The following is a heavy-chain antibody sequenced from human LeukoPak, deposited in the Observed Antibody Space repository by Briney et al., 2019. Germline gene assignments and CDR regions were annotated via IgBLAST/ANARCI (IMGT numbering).Heavy chain of an antibody. CDR1: GYTFTGYY. D-gene: IGHD1-1*01. Sequence: ASVKVSCKASGYTFTGYYIHWVRQAPGQGLEWMGWLNPKSGGTNYAKNFQGRVTMTWDTIINTAYMELSRLRSDDTAVYYCARNDWNDPWFDPWGQGTLVTVSS. V-gene: IGHV1-2*02. J-gene: IGHJ5*02. CDR2: LNPKSGGT. CDR3: ARNDWNDPWFDP.